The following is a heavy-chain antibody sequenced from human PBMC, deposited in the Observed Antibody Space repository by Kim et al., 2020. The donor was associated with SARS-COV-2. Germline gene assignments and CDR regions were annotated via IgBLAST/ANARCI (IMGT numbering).Heavy chain of an antibody. CDR3: ARANGAVAATSYYYYYGLDV. CDR2: VSAYNGNT. D-gene: IGHD6-19*01. CDR1: GYTFIGYG. Sequence: ASVKVSCKASGYTFIGYGINWVRQAPGQGLEWMGWVSAYNGNTNYAQKFQGRVTMTTDTSTNIAYMELRSLGSDDTAIYYCARANGAVAATSYYYYYGLDVWGQGTTVPVSS. J-gene: IGHJ6*02. V-gene: IGHV1-18*01.